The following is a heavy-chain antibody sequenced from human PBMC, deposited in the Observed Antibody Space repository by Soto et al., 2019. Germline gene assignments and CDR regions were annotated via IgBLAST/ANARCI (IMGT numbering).Heavy chain of an antibody. Sequence: SETLSLTCTVSGGSISSSSYYWGWIRQPPGEGLEWIGSIYYSGSTYYNPSLKSRVTISVDTSKNQFSLKLSSVTAADTAVYYCARLVRAAFDIWGQGTIVTVSS. V-gene: IGHV4-39*01. J-gene: IGHJ3*02. CDR3: ARLVRAAFDI. CDR1: GGSISSSSYY. D-gene: IGHD6-6*01. CDR2: IYYSGST.